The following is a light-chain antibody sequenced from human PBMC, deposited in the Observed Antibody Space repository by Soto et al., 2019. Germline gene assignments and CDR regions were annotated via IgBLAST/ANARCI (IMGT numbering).Light chain of an antibody. CDR2: LEGSGNY. Sequence: QPVLTQSSSASASLGSSVQLTCTLSSGHSSYIIAWHQQQPGKAPRYLMKLEGSGNYNKGSGVPDRFSGSSSGADRYLTISNLQFEDEADYYCETWDSNTRVFGGGTKLTVL. CDR3: ETWDSNTRV. CDR1: SGHSSYI. V-gene: IGLV4-60*02. J-gene: IGLJ3*02.